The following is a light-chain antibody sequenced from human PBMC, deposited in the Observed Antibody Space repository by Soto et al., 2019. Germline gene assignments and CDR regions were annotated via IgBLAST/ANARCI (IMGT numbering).Light chain of an antibody. V-gene: IGLV2-14*01. CDR2: EVS. Sequence: QSVLTQPASVSGSPGQSITISCTGSSSDVGGSKYVSWYQQHPGKAPRLMIYEVSYRPSGVSNRFSGSKSGNTASLTVSGLQAEDEADYYCSSYTSSSTHYVFGTGTKVTVL. J-gene: IGLJ1*01. CDR1: SSDVGGSKY. CDR3: SSYTSSSTHYV.